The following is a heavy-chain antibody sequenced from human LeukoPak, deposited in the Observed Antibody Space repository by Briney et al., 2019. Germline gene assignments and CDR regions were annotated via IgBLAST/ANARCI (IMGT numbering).Heavy chain of an antibody. Sequence: SETLSLTCTVSGGSISSYYWSWIRQPPGKGLEWIGRMSSSGSTNYNPSLKSRVAMSVDTSTNQFSLRLSSVTAADTAVYYCARDVRYSGYDFDYWGQGTLVTVSS. CDR2: MSSSGST. D-gene: IGHD5-12*01. J-gene: IGHJ4*02. CDR3: ARDVRYSGYDFDY. V-gene: IGHV4-4*07. CDR1: GGSISSYY.